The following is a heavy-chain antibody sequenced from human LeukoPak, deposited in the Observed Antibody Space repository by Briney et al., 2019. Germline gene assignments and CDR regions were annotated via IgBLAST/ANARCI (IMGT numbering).Heavy chain of an antibody. CDR2: IYHSGST. D-gene: IGHD3-22*01. Sequence: TSETLSLTCAVSGYSISSGYYWGWIRQPPGKGLEWIGSIYHSGSTYYNPSLKSRVTIPVDTSKNQFSLKLSSVTAADTAVYYCARYHPTTYYYDSSGYWNWGQGTLVTVSS. V-gene: IGHV4-38-2*01. J-gene: IGHJ4*02. CDR1: GYSISSGYY. CDR3: ARYHPTTYYYDSSGYWN.